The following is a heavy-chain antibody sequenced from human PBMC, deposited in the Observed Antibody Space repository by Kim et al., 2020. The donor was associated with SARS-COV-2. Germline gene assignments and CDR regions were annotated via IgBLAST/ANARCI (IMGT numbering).Heavy chain of an antibody. V-gene: IGHV3-30*18. CDR2: VTYEGGDT. CDR1: GFSFSNYG. CDR3: VKEAAYATLLVDYYFDD. Sequence: GGSLRLSCVASGFSFSNYGMRWVRQAPGKGLEWVGIVTYEGGDTFYADSVEGRFTISRDNSKNTLYLQMNSLRTEDTALYYCVKEAAYATLLVDYYFDDSGQGTLVTVSS. J-gene: IGHJ4*02. D-gene: IGHD2-8*01.